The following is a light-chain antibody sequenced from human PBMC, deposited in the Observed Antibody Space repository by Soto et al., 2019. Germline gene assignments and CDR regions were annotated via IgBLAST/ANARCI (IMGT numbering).Light chain of an antibody. Sequence: EIVMTQSPGTLSLSPGERATLSCRASQSVGSTFLACYQQKPRQAPKHLLYGVSSSATGIPDRFSDSGSGTDFTLTISRPEPEDFAVYFCQQYGTPPLTFGPGTKVDI. V-gene: IGKV3-20*01. J-gene: IGKJ3*01. CDR2: GVS. CDR1: QSVGSTF. CDR3: QQYGTPPLT.